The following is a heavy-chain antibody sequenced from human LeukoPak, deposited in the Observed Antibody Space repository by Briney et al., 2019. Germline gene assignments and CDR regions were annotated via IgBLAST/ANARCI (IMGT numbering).Heavy chain of an antibody. CDR2: IYYSGST. CDR3: ARDRQDCSSTSCNYYYYYMDV. Sequence: SETLSLTCTVSGGSNSSYYWSWIRQPPGKGLEWIGYIYYSGSTNYNPSLKSRVTISVDTSKNQFSLKLSSVTAADTAVYYCARDRQDCSSTSCNYYYYYMDVWGKGTPVTVSS. CDR1: GGSNSSYY. J-gene: IGHJ6*03. V-gene: IGHV4-59*01. D-gene: IGHD2-2*01.